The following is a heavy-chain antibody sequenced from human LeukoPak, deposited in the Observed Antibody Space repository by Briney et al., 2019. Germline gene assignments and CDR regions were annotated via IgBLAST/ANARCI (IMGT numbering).Heavy chain of an antibody. Sequence: ASVKVCCKASGGTFSSYAISWVRQAPGQGLEWMGGIIPIFGTANYAQKFQGRVTITTDESTSTAYMELSSLRSEDTAVYYCARDSGVWGSYRTSAFDIWGQGTMVTVSS. CDR3: ARDSGVWGSYRTSAFDI. V-gene: IGHV1-69*05. D-gene: IGHD3-16*02. CDR2: IIPIFGTA. CDR1: GGTFSSYA. J-gene: IGHJ3*02.